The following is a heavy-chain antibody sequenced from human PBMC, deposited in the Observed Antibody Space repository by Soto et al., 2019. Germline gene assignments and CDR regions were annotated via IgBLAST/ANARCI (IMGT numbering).Heavy chain of an antibody. Sequence: PGGSLRLSCAASGFTFSDYYMSWIRQAPGKGLEWVSYISSSGSTIYYADSVKGRFTISRDNAKNSLYLQMNSLRAEDTAVYYCARYHDGSSWYDYYYYYMDVWGKGTTVTVSS. J-gene: IGHJ6*03. D-gene: IGHD6-13*01. V-gene: IGHV3-11*01. CDR2: ISSSGSTI. CDR3: ARYHDGSSWYDYYYYYMDV. CDR1: GFTFSDYY.